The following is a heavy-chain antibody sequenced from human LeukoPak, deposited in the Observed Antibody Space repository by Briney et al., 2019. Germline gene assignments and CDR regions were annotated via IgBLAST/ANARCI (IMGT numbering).Heavy chain of an antibody. D-gene: IGHD6-6*01. V-gene: IGHV1-18*01. CDR3: ARDLRHYSSSLDY. Sequence: ASVKVSCKASGYTSTNYGISWVRQAPGQGLEWMGWVSAYNGNTNYAQNLQGRVTMTTDTSTSTAYMELRSLRSEDTAVYYCARDLRHYSSSLDYWGQGTLVTVSS. CDR1: GYTSTNYG. CDR2: VSAYNGNT. J-gene: IGHJ4*02.